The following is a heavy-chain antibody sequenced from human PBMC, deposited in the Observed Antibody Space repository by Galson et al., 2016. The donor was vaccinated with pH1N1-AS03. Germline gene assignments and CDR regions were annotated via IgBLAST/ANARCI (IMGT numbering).Heavy chain of an antibody. CDR1: GGSISGTSYY. CDR3: ARVTGFYQISALNI. V-gene: IGHV4-61*10. CDR2: ISLSGST. D-gene: IGHD2-2*01. J-gene: IGHJ3*02. Sequence: ETLSLTCTVSGGSISGTSYYWSWIRQPAGKGLEWIGRISLSGSTTYTPSLKSRVTISVDTSKNHFSLKLTSVTAADTAVYYCARVTGFYQISALNIWGQGTMVTVSS.